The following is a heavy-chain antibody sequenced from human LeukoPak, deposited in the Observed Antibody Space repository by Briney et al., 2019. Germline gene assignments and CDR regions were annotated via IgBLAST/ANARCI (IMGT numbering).Heavy chain of an antibody. CDR2: INPNSGGT. CDR1: GYTFTGYY. D-gene: IGHD6-13*01. V-gene: IGHV1-2*02. J-gene: IGHJ6*02. Sequence: EASVKVSCKASGYTFTGYYMHWVRQAPGQGLEWMGWINPNSGGTNYAQKFQGGVTMTRDTSISTAYMELSRLRSDDTAVYYCARVAAAGTGGPYYYYGMDVWGQGTTVTVSS. CDR3: ARVAAAGTGGPYYYYGMDV.